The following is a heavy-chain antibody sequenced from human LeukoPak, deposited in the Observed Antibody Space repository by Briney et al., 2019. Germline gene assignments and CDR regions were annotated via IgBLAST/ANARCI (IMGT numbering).Heavy chain of an antibody. J-gene: IGHJ4*02. D-gene: IGHD6-19*01. Sequence: SETLSLTCAVSGGSISSGGYSWSWIRQPPGKGLEWIGYNYHSGSTYYNPSLKSRVTISVDRSKNQFSLKLSSVTAADTAGYYCARGHYSSGPRYYFDYWGQGTLVTVSS. V-gene: IGHV4-30-2*01. CDR3: ARGHYSSGPRYYFDY. CDR1: GGSISSGGYS. CDR2: NYHSGST.